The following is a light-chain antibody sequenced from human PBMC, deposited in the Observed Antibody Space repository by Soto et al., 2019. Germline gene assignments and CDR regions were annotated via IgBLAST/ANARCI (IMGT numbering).Light chain of an antibody. CDR3: CSYAGTYTFYV. J-gene: IGLJ1*01. Sequence: QSALTQPRSVSGSPGQSVTISCTGTSSDVGGYNYVSWYKHHPGKAPKLMIYDVNKRPSGVPDRFSGSKSANTASLIISGLQAEDEADYYCCSYAGTYTFYVFGTGTKLTVL. CDR2: DVN. V-gene: IGLV2-11*01. CDR1: SSDVGGYNY.